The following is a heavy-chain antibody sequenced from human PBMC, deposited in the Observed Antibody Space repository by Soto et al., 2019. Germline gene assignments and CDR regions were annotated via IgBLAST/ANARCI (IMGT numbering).Heavy chain of an antibody. CDR3: VSSIGREFDP. J-gene: IGHJ5*02. V-gene: IGHV3-74*01. Sequence: VRLVESGGGLVQPGGSLRLSCAVSGITLESYWLHWLRNVPGKGLVWVARIGGDGNVTDYAGFVWGRFTVSRDNARDTVFMQLDSIRVEDTSVYYCVSSIGREFDPWGQGTLVTVSS. D-gene: IGHD1-26*01. CDR1: GITLESYW. CDR2: IGGDGNVT.